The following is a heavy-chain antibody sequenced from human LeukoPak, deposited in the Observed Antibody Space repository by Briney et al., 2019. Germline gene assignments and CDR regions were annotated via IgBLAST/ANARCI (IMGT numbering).Heavy chain of an antibody. CDR3: ARALAHGLRENYFDY. CDR2: ISSGGSII. Sequence: PGGSLRLSCAASGFTFSSYEMNWVRQAPGKGLEWVSYISSGGSIIYYADSVKGRFTISRDNAKNSLYLQMNSLRAEDTAVYYCARALAHGLRENYFDYWGQGTLVTVSS. D-gene: IGHD5-12*01. V-gene: IGHV3-48*03. J-gene: IGHJ4*02. CDR1: GFTFSSYE.